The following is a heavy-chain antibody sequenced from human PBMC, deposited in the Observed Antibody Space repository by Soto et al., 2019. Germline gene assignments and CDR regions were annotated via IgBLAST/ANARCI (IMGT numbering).Heavy chain of an antibody. V-gene: IGHV3-48*03. D-gene: IGHD2-2*01. CDR1: GFTFSSYD. Sequence: GGSLRLSCAASGFTFSSYDTNWVRQAPGKGLECVSYMSGSGSTIYYADSVKGRFTVSRDNAKSSLYLQMNSLRAEDTAVYYCAAIVVVPAAPMDAWGQGTTVTVSS. J-gene: IGHJ6*02. CDR2: MSGSGSTI. CDR3: AAIVVVPAAPMDA.